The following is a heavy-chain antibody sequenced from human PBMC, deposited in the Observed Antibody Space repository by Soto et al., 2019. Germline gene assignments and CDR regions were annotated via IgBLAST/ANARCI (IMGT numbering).Heavy chain of an antibody. CDR3: ARAKIDDFWSGYRVFAFEI. CDR2: ISANNGYT. Sequence: QVQLVQSGAEVKKPGASVKVSCKASGYTFTDYGISWLRQAPGQGLEWMGWISANNGYTNYAQKLQGSVTMTTDTSTSTAYMELRSLRSDDAALYYCARAKIDDFWSGYRVFAFEIWGQGTMVTVSS. CDR1: GYTFTDYG. V-gene: IGHV1-18*01. J-gene: IGHJ3*02. D-gene: IGHD3-3*01.